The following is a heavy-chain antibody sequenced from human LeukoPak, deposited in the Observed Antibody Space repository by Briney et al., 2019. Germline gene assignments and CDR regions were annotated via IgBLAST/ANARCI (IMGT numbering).Heavy chain of an antibody. CDR1: GFTFSNYG. J-gene: IGHJ2*01. CDR2: IWYDGSKK. CDR3: AKKVVVVVAARKDNWYFDL. D-gene: IGHD2-15*01. Sequence: GGSLRLSCAASGFTFSNYGMQWVRQAPGKGLQWVAVIWYDGSKKYYADSVKGRFTISRDNSKNTLYLQMNSLRAEDTAVYYCAKKVVVVVAARKDNWYFDLWGRGTLVTVSS. V-gene: IGHV3-33*06.